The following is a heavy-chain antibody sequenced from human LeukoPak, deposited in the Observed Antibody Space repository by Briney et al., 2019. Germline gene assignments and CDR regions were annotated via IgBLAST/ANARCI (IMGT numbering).Heavy chain of an antibody. D-gene: IGHD3-22*01. CDR1: GASISNDF. CDR3: ARGYYDSSGYYPIDY. Sequence: PSETLSLTCTVSGASISNDFWSWFRQPPGKGLEWFGYIHYSGTTNYNPSLKSRVTISVDTSKNQFSLKLSSVTAADTAVYYCARGYYDSSGYYPIDYWGQGTLVTVSS. CDR2: IHYSGTT. J-gene: IGHJ4*02. V-gene: IGHV4-59*13.